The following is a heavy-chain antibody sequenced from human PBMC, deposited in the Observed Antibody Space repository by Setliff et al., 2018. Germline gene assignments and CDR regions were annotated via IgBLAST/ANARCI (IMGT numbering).Heavy chain of an antibody. CDR2: IYPGDSHNI. Sequence: GESLKISCKDSGYSFSISWIGWVRQMPGKGLDWMGIIYPGDSHNIRYSPSFQGQVTISADKSISTACLQWSSLKASDTAIYYCARPSAGYSRPFDVWGQGTMVTVSS. CDR3: ARPSAGYSRPFDV. J-gene: IGHJ3*01. D-gene: IGHD2-15*01. V-gene: IGHV5-51*01. CDR1: GYSFSISW.